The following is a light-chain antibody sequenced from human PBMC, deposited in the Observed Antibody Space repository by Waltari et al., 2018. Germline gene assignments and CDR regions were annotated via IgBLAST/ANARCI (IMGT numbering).Light chain of an antibody. CDR1: QSVSRS. J-gene: IGKJ1*01. V-gene: IGKV3-11*01. CDR2: DAS. CDR3: QQSSRRPPTT. Sequence: EIVLTHSPATLSLSPGERATLSCRASQSVSRSLAWYQQKPAQAPRLLIYDASNRATGIPARLSGSGAWTDFTLTISSLEPEDVAVYYCQQSSRRPPTTFGQGTKVEIK.